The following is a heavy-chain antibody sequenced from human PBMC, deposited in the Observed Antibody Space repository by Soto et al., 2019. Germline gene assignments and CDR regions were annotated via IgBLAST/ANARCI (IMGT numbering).Heavy chain of an antibody. CDR1: GFTFSSYA. CDR2: ISGSGGST. J-gene: IGHJ1*01. CDR3: AKDGGVYKH. Sequence: EVQLLESGGGLVQPGGSLRLSCAASGFTFSSYAMSWVRQAPGKGLEWVSAISGSGGSTYYADAVKGRFNIYRDNSKNTLYMQMNSVSAEDTDVYYCAKDGGVYKHWGQGTLVTVSS. V-gene: IGHV3-23*01. D-gene: IGHD2-2*02.